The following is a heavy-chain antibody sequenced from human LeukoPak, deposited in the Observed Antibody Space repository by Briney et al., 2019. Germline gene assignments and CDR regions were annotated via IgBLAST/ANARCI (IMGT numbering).Heavy chain of an antibody. J-gene: IGHJ5*02. CDR2: INHSGST. CDR3: ARGLHILRRFDP. CDR1: GGSFSGYY. V-gene: IGHV4-34*01. D-gene: IGHD3-9*01. Sequence: SETLSLTCAVYGGSFSGYYWSWIRQPPGKGLEWIGEINHSGSTNYNPSLKSRVTISVDTSKNQFSLKLSSVTAADTAVYYCARGLHILRRFDPWGQGTLVTVSS.